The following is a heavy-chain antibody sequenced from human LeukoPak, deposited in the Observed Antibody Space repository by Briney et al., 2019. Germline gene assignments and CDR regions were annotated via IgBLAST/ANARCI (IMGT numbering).Heavy chain of an antibody. J-gene: IGHJ1*01. V-gene: IGHV1-8*01. CDR2: MNPNNGNT. CDR3: SRGGPVAGTHKYFQH. Sequence: ASVKVSCKASGYTFTSYDINWVRQATGQGLEWMGWMNPNNGNTDYAQKFQGRVTLTRNTSITTAYMELSSLRSEDTAVYYCSRGGPVAGTHKYFQHWGQGTPVTVSS. D-gene: IGHD6-19*01. CDR1: GYTFTSYD.